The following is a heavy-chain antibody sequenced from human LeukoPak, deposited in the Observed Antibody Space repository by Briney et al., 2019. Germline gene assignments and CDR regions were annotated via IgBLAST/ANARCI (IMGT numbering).Heavy chain of an antibody. CDR3: ARDNFIVVGPFDY. V-gene: IGHV3-7*01. CDR2: IKQDGSEK. Sequence: GGSLRLSCAASGFTFSSYWMSWVRQAPGKGLEWVANIKQDGSEKYYVDSVKGRFTISRDNAKNSLYLQMNSLGAEDTAVYYCARDNFIVVGPFDYWGQGTLVTVSS. J-gene: IGHJ4*02. CDR1: GFTFSSYW. D-gene: IGHD3-22*01.